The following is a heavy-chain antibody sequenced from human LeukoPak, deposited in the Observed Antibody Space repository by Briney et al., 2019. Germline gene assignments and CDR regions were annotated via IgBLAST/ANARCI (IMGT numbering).Heavy chain of an antibody. V-gene: IGHV1-46*01. CDR2: INPSGGST. CDR3: ARDADDSSGYSNFDY. CDR1: GYTFTSYY. D-gene: IGHD3-22*01. J-gene: IGHJ4*02. Sequence: ASVKVSCKASGYTFTSYYIHWVRQAPGQGLEWMGIINPSGGSTSYAQKFQGRVTMTRDTSTSTIYMELRSLRSEDTAVYYCARDADDSSGYSNFDYWGQGTLVTVSS.